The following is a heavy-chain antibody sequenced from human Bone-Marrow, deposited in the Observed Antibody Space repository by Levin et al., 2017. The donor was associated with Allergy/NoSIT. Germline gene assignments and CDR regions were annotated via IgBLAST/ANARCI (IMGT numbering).Heavy chain of an antibody. CDR1: GFTFSNYV. V-gene: IGHV3-30*04. CDR3: ARPYSSSSEGDY. CDR2: ISYSGSNE. Sequence: SCAASGFTFSNYVMHWVRQAPGKGLEWVAVISYSGSNEHYADSVKGRFTISRDNSRNTLYLQMNSLRPEDTAVYYCARPYSSSSEGDYWGQGTLVTVSS. J-gene: IGHJ4*02. D-gene: IGHD6-6*01.